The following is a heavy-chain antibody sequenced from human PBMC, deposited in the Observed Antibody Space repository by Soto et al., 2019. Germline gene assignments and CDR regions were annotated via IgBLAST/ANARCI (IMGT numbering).Heavy chain of an antibody. Sequence: QVQLVQSGAEVKKPGSSVKVSCKASGGTFSSYAISWVRQAHGQGLEWMGGIIPIFGTANYAQKFQGRVTITADESTITAYMELSSLRSEDTAVYYCASYVFGSAAAGFRGDYWGQGTLVTVSS. CDR2: IIPIFGTA. D-gene: IGHD6-13*01. CDR1: GGTFSSYA. V-gene: IGHV1-69*01. J-gene: IGHJ4*02. CDR3: ASYVFGSAAAGFRGDY.